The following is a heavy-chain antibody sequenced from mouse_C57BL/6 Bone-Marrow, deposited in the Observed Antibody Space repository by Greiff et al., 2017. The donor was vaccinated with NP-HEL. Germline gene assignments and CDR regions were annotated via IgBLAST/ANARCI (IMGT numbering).Heavy chain of an antibody. CDR3: ARERGYYDYDEGYFDV. CDR2: INYDGSST. Sequence: EVKVVESEGGLVQPGSSMKLSCTASGFTFSDYYMAWVRQVPEKGLEWVANINYDGSSTYYLDSLTSRFIISRDNAKNILYLQMSSLKSEDTATYYCARERGYYDYDEGYFDVWGTGTTVTVSS. CDR1: GFTFSDYY. J-gene: IGHJ1*03. D-gene: IGHD2-4*01. V-gene: IGHV5-16*01.